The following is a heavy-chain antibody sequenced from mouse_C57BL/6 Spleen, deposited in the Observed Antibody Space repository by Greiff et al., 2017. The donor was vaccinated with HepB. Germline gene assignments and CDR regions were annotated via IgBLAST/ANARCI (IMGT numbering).Heavy chain of an antibody. Sequence: VQLQQSGAELVRPGTSVKVSCKASGYAFTNYLIEWVKQRPGQGLEWIGVINPGSGGTNYNEKFKGKATLTADKSSSTAYMQLSRLTSEDSAVYFCARSGFDYWGQGTTLTVSS. V-gene: IGHV1-54*01. CDR2: INPGSGGT. J-gene: IGHJ2*01. CDR3: ARSGFDY. CDR1: GYAFTNYL.